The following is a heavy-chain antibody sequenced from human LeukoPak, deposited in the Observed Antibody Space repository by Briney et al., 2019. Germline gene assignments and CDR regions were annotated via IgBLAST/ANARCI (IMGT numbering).Heavy chain of an antibody. Sequence: GGSLRLSCAASGFTVSSNYMTWVRQAPGKGLEWVSIIYSGGSTYYADSVKGRFTISRHNSKNTLYLQMNSLRAEDTAVYYCARDISGVRYIFDYWGQGTLVTVSS. V-gene: IGHV3-53*04. D-gene: IGHD3-9*01. CDR1: GFTVSSNY. J-gene: IGHJ4*02. CDR3: ARDISGVRYIFDY. CDR2: IYSGGST.